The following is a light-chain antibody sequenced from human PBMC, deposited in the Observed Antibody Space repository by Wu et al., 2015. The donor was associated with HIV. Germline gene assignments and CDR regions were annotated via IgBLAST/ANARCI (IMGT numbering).Light chain of an antibody. CDR2: AAS. V-gene: IGKV1-9*01. CDR1: QDIRTY. Sequence: DIQLTQSPSFLSASVGDSVTISCRASQDIRTYLAWYQQKSGKAPNLLIYAASTLQDGVPSRFSGGGSGTEFTLTINSLQPEDFATYFCQQVTKYPYTFGQGTK. J-gene: IGKJ2*01. CDR3: QQVTKYPYT.